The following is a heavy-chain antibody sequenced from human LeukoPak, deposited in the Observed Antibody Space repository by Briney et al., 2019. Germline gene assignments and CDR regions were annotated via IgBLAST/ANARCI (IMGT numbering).Heavy chain of an antibody. J-gene: IGHJ4*02. CDR1: GFTFSFYA. Sequence: PGRSLRLSCAPSGFTFSFYAMHWVRQAPGKGLEWMAFISNDGSSKYYADSVKGRFTISRDNSKNTLYLQTNSLRGEDTAVYYCARDGPNTWLPNDWGQGTLVTVSS. CDR3: ARDGPNTWLPND. V-gene: IGHV3-30*04. D-gene: IGHD6-19*01. CDR2: ISNDGSSK.